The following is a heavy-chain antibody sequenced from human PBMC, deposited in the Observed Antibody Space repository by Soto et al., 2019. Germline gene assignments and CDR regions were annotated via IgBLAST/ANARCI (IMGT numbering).Heavy chain of an antibody. J-gene: IGHJ3*02. V-gene: IGHV1-2*04. CDR3: ARFRILWSAAPDPGAFDI. D-gene: IGHD2-21*01. Sequence: ASVKVSCKASGCTFTGYYMHWVRQAPGQGLEWMGWINPNSGGTNYAQKFQGWVTMTRDTSISTAYMELSRLRSDDTAVYYCARFRILWSAAPDPGAFDIWGQGTMVTVSS. CDR2: INPNSGGT. CDR1: GCTFTGYY.